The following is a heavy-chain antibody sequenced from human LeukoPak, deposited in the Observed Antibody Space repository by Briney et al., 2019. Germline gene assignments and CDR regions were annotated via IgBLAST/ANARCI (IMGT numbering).Heavy chain of an antibody. V-gene: IGHV4-59*01. D-gene: IGHD6-13*01. CDR1: GGSIRSYY. Sequence: KTSETLSLTCTVSGGSIRSYYWSWIRQPAGKGLEWIGYIYNSGSTNYNPSLKSRVTISVDTSKNQFSLKLSSVTAADTAVYYCARENSNSWYLDYWGQGTLVTVSS. CDR2: IYNSGST. J-gene: IGHJ4*02. CDR3: ARENSNSWYLDY.